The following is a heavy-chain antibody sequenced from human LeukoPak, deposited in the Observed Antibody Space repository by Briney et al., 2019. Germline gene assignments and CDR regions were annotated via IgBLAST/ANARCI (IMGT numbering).Heavy chain of an antibody. D-gene: IGHD6-19*01. CDR2: INPNSGGT. Sequence: GASVKVSCKASGYTFTGYYMHWVRQAPGQGLEWMGWINPNSGGTNYAQKFQGRVTMTRDTSISTAYMELSRLRSDDTAVYYCARWGGWYGPGRYYYGMDVWGQGTTVTVSS. CDR3: ARWGGWYGPGRYYYGMDV. J-gene: IGHJ6*02. CDR1: GYTFTGYY. V-gene: IGHV1-2*02.